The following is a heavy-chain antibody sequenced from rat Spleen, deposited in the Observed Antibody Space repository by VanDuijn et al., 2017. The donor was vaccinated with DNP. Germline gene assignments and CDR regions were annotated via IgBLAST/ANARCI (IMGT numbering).Heavy chain of an antibody. V-gene: IGHV5-31*01. CDR3: ARQGPYWYFDF. CDR1: GFTFNDYW. J-gene: IGHJ1*01. CDR2: ITGSGGGT. Sequence: EVQLVESGGGLVQPGRSLKLSCAASGFTFNDYWMAWIRQVPGKGLEWLGAITGSGGGTYYSGSVKGRFTISRDNAKNTLYLQMNSLRSEDMATYYCARQGPYWYFDFWGPGTMVTVSS.